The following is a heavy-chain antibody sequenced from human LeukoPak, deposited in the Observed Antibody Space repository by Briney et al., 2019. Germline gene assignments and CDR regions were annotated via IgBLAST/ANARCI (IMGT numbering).Heavy chain of an antibody. CDR2: INPNTGDT. CDR3: ARNTNYFGSGNSFDY. V-gene: IGHV1-2*02. CDR1: GYTFTGYH. Sequence: ASVKVSCKASGYTFTGYHMHWVRQAPGQGLEWMGWINPNTGDTNYAQKFQGRVTMTRDTSIDTVYMELSRLKTDDTAVYYCARNTNYFGSGNSFDYWGQGTLVTVSS. J-gene: IGHJ4*02. D-gene: IGHD3-10*01.